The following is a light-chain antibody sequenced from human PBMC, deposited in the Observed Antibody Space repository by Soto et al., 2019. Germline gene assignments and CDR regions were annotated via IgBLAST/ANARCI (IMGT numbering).Light chain of an antibody. CDR2: GAS. J-gene: IGKJ5*01. CDR3: QQYYNSPHP. Sequence: HLHHSPSSLSASVAVIVSMTSRACQSFSSYLNWYQQKPGKAPRLLIYGASSWQSGVPARFSASVSGTEFSLTITSLQSEDFAVYYCQQYYNSPHPFGQGTRVEIK. V-gene: IGKV1-39*01. CDR1: QSFSSY.